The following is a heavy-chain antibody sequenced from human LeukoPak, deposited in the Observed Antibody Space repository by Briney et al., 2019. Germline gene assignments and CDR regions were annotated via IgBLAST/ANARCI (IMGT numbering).Heavy chain of an antibody. CDR1: GFTFSTYA. D-gene: IGHD3-22*01. V-gene: IGHV3-23*01. CDR2: ISGSGDDT. CDR3: AKGDYYYDSSGYYLRGYFDY. J-gene: IGHJ4*02. Sequence: PGGSLRLSCAASGFTFSTYAMTWVRQAPGKGLEWVSAISGSGDDTDYADSVKGRFTISRDNSKNTLYLQMNSLRAEDTAVYYCAKGDYYYDSSGYYLRGYFDYWGQGTLVTVSS.